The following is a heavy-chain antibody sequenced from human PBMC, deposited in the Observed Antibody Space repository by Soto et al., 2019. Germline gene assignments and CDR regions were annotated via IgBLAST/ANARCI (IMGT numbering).Heavy chain of an antibody. V-gene: IGHV3-30*18. CDR1: GFTFSSYG. D-gene: IGHD6-6*01. J-gene: IGHJ6*02. CDR3: AKGIAARPWEVYGMDV. CDR2: ISYDGSNK. Sequence: GGSLRLSCAASGFTFSSYGMHWVRQAPGKGLEWVAVISYDGSNKYYADSVKGRFTISRDNSKNTLYLQMNSLRAEDTAVYYCAKGIAARPWEVYGMDVWGQGTTVTVSS.